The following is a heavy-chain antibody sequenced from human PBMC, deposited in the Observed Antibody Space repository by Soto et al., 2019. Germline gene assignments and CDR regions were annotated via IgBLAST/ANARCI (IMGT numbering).Heavy chain of an antibody. CDR3: AHKGGRGAAMDV. Sequence: QITLKESGPTLVKPTQTLTLTCTFSGFSLSTRGVGVSWIRQPPGKALEWLALIYWVDDKRYSPFLKSRLTITTDTSKNQVVLTMTNMDPVDTATYYCAHKGGRGAAMDVWGQGTTVTVSS. D-gene: IGHD2-15*01. J-gene: IGHJ6*02. V-gene: IGHV2-5*02. CDR2: IYWVDDK. CDR1: GFSLSTRGVG.